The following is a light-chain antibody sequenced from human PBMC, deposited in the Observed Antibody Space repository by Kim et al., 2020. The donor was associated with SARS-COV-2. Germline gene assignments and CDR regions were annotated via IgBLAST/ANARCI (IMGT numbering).Light chain of an antibody. J-gene: IGLJ1*01. Sequence: FTIYGTGSSSNIGAGYDVHWDQQLPGTAPKLLIYGNSNRPSGVPDRFSGSKSGTSASLAITGLQAEDEADYYCQSYDSSLSGSGVFGTGTKVTVL. CDR1: SSNIGAGYD. CDR3: QSYDSSLSGSGV. CDR2: GNS. V-gene: IGLV1-40*01.